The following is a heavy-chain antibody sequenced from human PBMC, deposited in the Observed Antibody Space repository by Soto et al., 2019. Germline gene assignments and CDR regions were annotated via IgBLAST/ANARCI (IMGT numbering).Heavy chain of an antibody. CDR1: GASLSGYS. Sequence: SFTGYVYGASLSGYSYTWIRQPPGKGLEWIGEINQFGSTNYNPSLKSRLTMSVDTSKNHFSLKLSSVTAADTAVYYCARGGDNYDGSGYHYLAFLAFWGQGTRVTVSS. J-gene: IGHJ4*02. CDR2: INQFGST. CDR3: ARGGDNYDGSGYHYLAFLAF. V-gene: IGHV4-34*01. D-gene: IGHD3-22*01.